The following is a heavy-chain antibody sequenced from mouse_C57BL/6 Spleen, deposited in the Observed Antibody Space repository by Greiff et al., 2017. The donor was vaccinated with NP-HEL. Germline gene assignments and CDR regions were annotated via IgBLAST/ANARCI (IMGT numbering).Heavy chain of an antibody. Sequence: VKLQESGPGLVQPSQSLSITCTVSGFSLTSYGVHWVRQSPGKGLEWLGVIWRGGSTDYNAAFMSRLSITKDNSKSQVFFKMNSLQADDTAIYYCAKSSVYYDFYAMDYWGQGTSVTVSS. J-gene: IGHJ4*01. D-gene: IGHD2-1*01. CDR2: IWRGGST. CDR1: GFSLTSYG. V-gene: IGHV2-5*01. CDR3: AKSSVYYDFYAMDY.